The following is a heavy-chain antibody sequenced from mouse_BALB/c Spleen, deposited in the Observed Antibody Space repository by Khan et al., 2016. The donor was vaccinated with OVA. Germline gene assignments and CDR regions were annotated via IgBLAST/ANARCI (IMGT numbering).Heavy chain of an antibody. CDR1: GFSLTSFG. D-gene: IGHD4-1*01. CDR3: AITGYAMDY. CDR2: IWAGGST. Sequence: VQLVESGPGLVAPSQSLSITCTVSGFSLTSFGVHWVRQPPGKGLEWLGLIWAGGSTNYNSALLSRQSISKDKAKSQVFLKMNSLQTDDKAMYSCAITGYAMDYWGQGTSVTVSS. J-gene: IGHJ4*01. V-gene: IGHV2-9*02.